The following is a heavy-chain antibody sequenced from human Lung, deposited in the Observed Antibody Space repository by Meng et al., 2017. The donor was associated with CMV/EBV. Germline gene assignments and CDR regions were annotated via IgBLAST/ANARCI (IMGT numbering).Heavy chain of an antibody. CDR3: ARRYCSGTSCYKFFDY. J-gene: IGHJ4*02. V-gene: IGHV5-51*01. CDR1: GDSFTNYG. CDR2: SYPGDSNS. Sequence: SGDSFTNYGIGWGRKMPGKGLEWMGISYPGDSNSRYSPSFQGQVTISADKSISTAYLQWSSLKASDTAMYYCARRYCSGTSCYKFFDYWGQGTLVTVSS. D-gene: IGHD2-2*02.